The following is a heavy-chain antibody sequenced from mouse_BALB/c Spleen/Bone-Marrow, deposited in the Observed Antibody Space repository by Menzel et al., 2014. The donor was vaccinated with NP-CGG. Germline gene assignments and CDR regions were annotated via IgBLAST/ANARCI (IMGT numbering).Heavy chain of an antibody. CDR2: LDPANGNT. CDR1: GFNIKDTY. D-gene: IGHD2-4*01. CDR3: ASYDYGYYFDY. V-gene: IGHV14-3*02. Sequence: EVQLQQSGAELVKPGASVKLSCTASGFNIKDTYMHWVKQRPEQGLEWIGRLDPANGNTKYDPKFQGKATITADTSSNTAYLQLSSLTSEDTAVYYCASYDYGYYFDYGGQGTTLTVSS. J-gene: IGHJ2*01.